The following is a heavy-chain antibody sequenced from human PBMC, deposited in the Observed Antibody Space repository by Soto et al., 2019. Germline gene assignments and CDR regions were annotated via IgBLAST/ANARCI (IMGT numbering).Heavy chain of an antibody. D-gene: IGHD1-26*01. V-gene: IGHV3-53*01. CDR2: IYSGGST. CDR3: ARDRYPVDY. Sequence: EVQLVESGGGLIQPGGSLRLSCAASGFTVSSNYMSWVRQAPGKGLEWVSVIYSGGSTYYADSVKGRFTISRDNSKNTVDRRMNSRRAEDTAVYYCARDRYPVDYWGQGTLVTVSS. CDR1: GFTVSSNY. J-gene: IGHJ4*02.